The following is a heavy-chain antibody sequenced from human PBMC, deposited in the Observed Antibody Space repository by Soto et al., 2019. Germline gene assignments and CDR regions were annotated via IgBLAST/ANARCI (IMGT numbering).Heavy chain of an antibody. J-gene: IGHJ4*02. CDR3: ARGPNCSGGSCYFSYFDY. CDR1: GGTFSNYA. CDR2: IIPIFGTA. Sequence: QVQLVQSGAEVKKPGSSVKVSCKASGGTFSNYAISWVRQAPGQGLEWMGGIIPIFGTAHYAQKFQGRVTITTDESKRTAYMEMSSLRSEDTAVYYCARGPNCSGGSCYFSYFDYWGQGTLVTVSS. D-gene: IGHD2-15*01. V-gene: IGHV1-69*01.